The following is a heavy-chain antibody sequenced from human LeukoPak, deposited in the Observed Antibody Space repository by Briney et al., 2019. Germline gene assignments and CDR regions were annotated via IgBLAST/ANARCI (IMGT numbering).Heavy chain of an antibody. CDR2: ISWNSGSI. CDR3: AKDIGCSSTSCRYYYYYYGMDV. D-gene: IGHD2-2*01. V-gene: IGHV3-9*01. CDR1: GFTFDDYA. Sequence: GGSLRLSCAASGFTFDDYAMLWVRQAPRKGLAWVSGISWNSGSIGYADSVKGRFTISRDNAKNSLYLQMNSLRAEDTALYYCAKDIGCSSTSCRYYYYYYGMDVWGQGTTVTVSS. J-gene: IGHJ6*02.